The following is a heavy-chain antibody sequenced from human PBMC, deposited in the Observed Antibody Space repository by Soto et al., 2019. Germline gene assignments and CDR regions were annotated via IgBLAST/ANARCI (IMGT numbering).Heavy chain of an antibody. D-gene: IGHD6-19*01. CDR3: ARGGYSSGSSAYWYFDL. CDR1: GGTFSSYA. V-gene: IGHV1-69*13. Sequence: ASVKVSCKASGGTFSSYAISWVRQAPGQGLEWMGGIIPIFGTANYAQKFQGRVTITADESTSTAYMELSSLRSEDTAVYYCARGGYSSGSSAYWYFDLWGRGTLVTVSS. CDR2: IIPIFGTA. J-gene: IGHJ2*01.